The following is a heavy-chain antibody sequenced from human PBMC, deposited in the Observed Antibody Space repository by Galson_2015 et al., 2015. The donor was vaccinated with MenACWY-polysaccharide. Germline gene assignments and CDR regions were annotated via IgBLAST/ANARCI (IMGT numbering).Heavy chain of an antibody. CDR1: GFSLNSYW. CDR3: ARGAYYFDS. CDR2: MNSDGSST. Sequence: SLRLSCAASGFSLNSYWMHWVRQAPGKGLVWVSRMNSDGSSTAYAGSVKGRFTISRDNAKNTLYLQMNSLRVEDTAVYYCARGAYYFDSWGQGTLITVSS. V-gene: IGHV3-74*01. J-gene: IGHJ4*02.